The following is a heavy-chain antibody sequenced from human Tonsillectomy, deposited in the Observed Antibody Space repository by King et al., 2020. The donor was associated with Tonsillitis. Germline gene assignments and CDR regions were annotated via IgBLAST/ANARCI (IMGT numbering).Heavy chain of an antibody. V-gene: IGHV3-48*01. D-gene: IGHD3-10*01. Sequence: QLVQSGGGLVQPGGSLRLSCAASGFTFSSYSMNWVRQAPGKGLEWVSYISSSSSTIYYADSVKGRFTISRDNAKNSLYLQMNSLRAEDTAVYYCARDQVPSYGSGSYLYYYGMDVWGQGTTVTVSS. J-gene: IGHJ6*02. CDR1: GFTFSSYS. CDR3: ARDQVPSYGSGSYLYYYGMDV. CDR2: ISSSSSTI.